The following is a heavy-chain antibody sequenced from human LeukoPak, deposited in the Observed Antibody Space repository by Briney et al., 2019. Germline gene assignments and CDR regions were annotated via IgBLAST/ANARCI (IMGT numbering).Heavy chain of an antibody. CDR3: ARGRDCSSTSCLHFLGY. D-gene: IGHD2-2*01. CDR2: INPSGGST. Sequence: ASVRVSCKASGYTLTSYYMHWVRQAPGQGLEWMGIINPSGGSTSYAQNFQDRVTMTRDTSTSTVYMELSSLRSEDTAVYYCARGRDCSSTSCLHFLGYWGQGTLVTVSP. CDR1: GYTLTSYY. J-gene: IGHJ4*02. V-gene: IGHV1-46*01.